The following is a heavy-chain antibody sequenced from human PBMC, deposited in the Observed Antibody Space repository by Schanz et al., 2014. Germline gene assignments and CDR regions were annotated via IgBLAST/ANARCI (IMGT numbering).Heavy chain of an antibody. D-gene: IGHD3-10*01. CDR3: TFPTGPFYGSGSCCNY. V-gene: IGHV1-24*01. CDR1: GYRVRDVS. Sequence: QVDLIQTGAEVGKPGASVKVSCKVSGYRVRDVSIHWVRAVPGRGLQWLGGFDLEQGQTIYAHKFQGRVIMTEDTSTDTAYLELSSLTSDDTAVYYCTFPTGPFYGSGSCCNYWGPGTLVTGSS. J-gene: IGHJ4*02. CDR2: FDLEQGQT.